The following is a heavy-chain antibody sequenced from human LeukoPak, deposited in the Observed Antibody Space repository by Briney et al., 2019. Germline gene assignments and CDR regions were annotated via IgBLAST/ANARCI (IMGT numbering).Heavy chain of an antibody. V-gene: IGHV1-58*02. D-gene: IGHD4-17*01. CDR2: IVVGSGNT. CDR3: ARGGYGDYRSGWFDP. Sequence: SVKVSCKASGFTFTSSAMQWVRQARGQRLEWIGWIVVGSGNTNYAQKFQERVTITRDMSTSTAYMELSSLRSEDTAVYYCARGGYGDYRSGWFDPWGQGTLVTVSS. CDR1: GFTFTSSA. J-gene: IGHJ5*02.